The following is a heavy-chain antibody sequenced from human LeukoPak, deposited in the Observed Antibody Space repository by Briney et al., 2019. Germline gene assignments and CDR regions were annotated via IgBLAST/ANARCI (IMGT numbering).Heavy chain of an antibody. J-gene: IGHJ4*02. Sequence: PGGSLRLSCAASGFTFSSYGMHWVRQAPGKGLEWVSFIYSDNTHYSDSVKGRFTISRDNSKSTLYLQMNSLRAEDTAVYYCARRAGAYSHPYDYWGQGTLVTVSS. CDR1: GFTFSSYG. CDR3: ARRAGAYSHPYDY. D-gene: IGHD4/OR15-4a*01. V-gene: IGHV3-NL1*01. CDR2: IYSDNT.